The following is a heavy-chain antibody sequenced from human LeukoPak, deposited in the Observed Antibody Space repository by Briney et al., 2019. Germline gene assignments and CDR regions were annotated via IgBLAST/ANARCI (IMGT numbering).Heavy chain of an antibody. J-gene: IGHJ4*02. CDR2: ISGSGGST. CDR1: GFTFSSYA. Sequence: GGSLRLSCAASGFTFSSYAMSWVRQAPGKGLEWVSAISGSGGSTYYADSVKGRFTISRDNSKNTLYLQMNSLRAEDTAVYYCAKDNDFWSGYYLDYWGQGTLVTVSS. V-gene: IGHV3-23*01. D-gene: IGHD3-3*01. CDR3: AKDNDFWSGYYLDY.